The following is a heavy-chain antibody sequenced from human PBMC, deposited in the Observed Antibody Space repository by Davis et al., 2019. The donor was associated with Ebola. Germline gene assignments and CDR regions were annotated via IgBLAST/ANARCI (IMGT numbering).Heavy chain of an antibody. CDR2: INTDNGNT. J-gene: IGHJ4*02. V-gene: IGHV1-3*04. CDR1: GYTFTSYA. Sequence: ASVKVSCKASGYTFTSYAMHWVRQAPGQRLEWMGWINTDNGNTKYSQKFQGRVTITRDTSASTAYMELSSLRSEDTAVYYCARDGDQLLSSSGWSDYWGQGTLVTVSS. D-gene: IGHD6-19*01. CDR3: ARDGDQLLSSSGWSDY.